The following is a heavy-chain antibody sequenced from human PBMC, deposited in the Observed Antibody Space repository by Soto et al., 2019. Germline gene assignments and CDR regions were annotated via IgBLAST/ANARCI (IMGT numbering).Heavy chain of an antibody. Sequence: GGSLRLSCGASGFSVKRYWMHWVRQAPGKGLVWLSRFGGDENYTDYADSVRGRFTISRDIAKNTIYLQMNSLRAEDTAVYYCGKGKELGVVRYGLDAWGQGTTVTVSS. CDR1: GFSVKRYW. V-gene: IGHV3-74*01. J-gene: IGHJ6*02. CDR2: FGGDENYT. CDR3: GKGKELGVVRYGLDA. D-gene: IGHD3-3*01.